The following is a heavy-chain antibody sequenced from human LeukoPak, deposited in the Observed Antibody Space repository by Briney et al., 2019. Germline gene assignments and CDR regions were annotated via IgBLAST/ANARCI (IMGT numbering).Heavy chain of an antibody. CDR1: GLTFNNNA. CDR2: MSASGSTT. J-gene: IGHJ5*02. CDR3: TKGGRLHEKFDP. Sequence: GGSLRLSCAASGLTFNNNAVSWVRQAPGKGLEWVSSMSASGSTTHYADSVKGRSTISSDNSKNTLYLQMHGLGAEDTAIYYCTKGGRLHEKFDPWGQGTLVTVSS. D-gene: IGHD3-10*01. V-gene: IGHV3-23*01.